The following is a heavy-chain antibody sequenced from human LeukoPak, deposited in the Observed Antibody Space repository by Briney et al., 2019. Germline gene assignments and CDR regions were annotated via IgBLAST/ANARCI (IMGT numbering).Heavy chain of an antibody. CDR2: ISSSGSTI. V-gene: IGHV3-11*04. CDR1: GFTFSDYY. Sequence: GGSLRLSCAASGFTFSDYYMSWIRQAPGKGLEWVSYISSSGSTIYYADSVKDRFTISRDNAKNSLYLQMNSLRAEDTAVYYCARDEGDGYKPDYFDYWGQGTLVTVSS. CDR3: ARDEGDGYKPDYFDY. D-gene: IGHD5-24*01. J-gene: IGHJ4*02.